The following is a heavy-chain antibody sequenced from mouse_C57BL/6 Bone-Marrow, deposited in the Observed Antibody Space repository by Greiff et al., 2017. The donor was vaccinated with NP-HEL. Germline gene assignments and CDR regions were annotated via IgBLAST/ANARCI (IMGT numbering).Heavy chain of an antibody. CDR3: ARDSTMITTRGYWYFDV. V-gene: IGHV3-6*01. J-gene: IGHJ1*03. CDR1: GYSITSGYY. CDR2: ISYDGSN. D-gene: IGHD2-4*01. Sequence: EVKLVESGPGLVKPSQSLSLTCSVTGYSITSGYYWNWIRQFPGNKLEWMGYISYDGSNNYNPSLKNRISITRDTSKNQFFLKLNSVTTEDTATYYCARDSTMITTRGYWYFDVWGTGTTVTVSS.